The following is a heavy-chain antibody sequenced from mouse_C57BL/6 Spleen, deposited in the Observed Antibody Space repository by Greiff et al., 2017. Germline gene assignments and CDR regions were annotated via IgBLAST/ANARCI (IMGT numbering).Heavy chain of an antibody. CDR1: GFSFNTYA. Sequence: DVMLVESGGGLVQPKGSLKLSCAASGFSFNTYAMNWVRQAPGKGLEWVARIRSKSNNYATYYADSVKDRFTISRDDSESMLYLQMNNLKTEDTAMYYCVRHRGRDYAMDYWGQGTSVTVSS. D-gene: IGHD3-1*01. CDR2: IRSKSNNYAT. V-gene: IGHV10-1*01. CDR3: VRHRGRDYAMDY. J-gene: IGHJ4*01.